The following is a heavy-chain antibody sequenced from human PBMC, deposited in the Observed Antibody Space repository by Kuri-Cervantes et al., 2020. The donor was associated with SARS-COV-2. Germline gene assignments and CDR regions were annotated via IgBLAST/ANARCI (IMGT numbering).Heavy chain of an antibody. CDR1: GFTFSSYA. Sequence: GESLKISCAASGFTFSSYAMSWVRQAPRKGLEWVSAISGSGGSTYYADSVKGRFTISRDNAKNSLYLQMNSLRAEDTAVYYCARDVIVGPNWFDPWGQGTLVTVSS. V-gene: IGHV3-23*01. CDR2: ISGSGGST. CDR3: ARDVIVGPNWFDP. D-gene: IGHD1-26*01. J-gene: IGHJ5*02.